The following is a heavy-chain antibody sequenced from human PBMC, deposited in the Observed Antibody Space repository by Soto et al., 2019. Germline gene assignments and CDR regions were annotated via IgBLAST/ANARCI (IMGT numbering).Heavy chain of an antibody. Sequence: QVQLVQSGAEVKKPGSSVKVSCKASGGTFSSHTINWVRQAPGQGLEWMGRIIPIPGLAKYAQKFQGRVTITADKSTSTAYMELSSLRAEDTAGFYCARGHGDCGAVHYWGQGTLVTVSS. D-gene: IGHD2-21*02. CDR3: ARGHGDCGAVHY. CDR2: IIPIPGLA. V-gene: IGHV1-69*02. J-gene: IGHJ4*02. CDR1: GGTFSSHT.